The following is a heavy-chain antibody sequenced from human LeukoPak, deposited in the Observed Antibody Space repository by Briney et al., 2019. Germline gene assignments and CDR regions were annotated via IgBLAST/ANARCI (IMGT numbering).Heavy chain of an antibody. CDR1: GYSFTSYW. CDR3: ARSLEMRGGDPYFDY. V-gene: IGHV5-51*01. D-gene: IGHD2-21*02. CDR2: IYPGDSDT. Sequence: TGESLKISCKGSGYSFTSYWIGWVRQMPGKGLEWMGIIYPGDSDTRYSPSFQGQVTISADKSISTAYLQWSSLKASDTAMYYCARSLEMRGGDPYFDYWGQGTLVTVSS. J-gene: IGHJ4*02.